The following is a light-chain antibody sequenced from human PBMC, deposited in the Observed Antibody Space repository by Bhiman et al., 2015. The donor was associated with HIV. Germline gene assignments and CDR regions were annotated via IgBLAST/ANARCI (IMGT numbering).Light chain of an antibody. CDR1: TSDVGNYRL. CDR3: CSYAGRPYV. V-gene: IGLV2-23*02. J-gene: IGLJ1*01. Sequence: QSALTQPASVSGSPGQSITISCTGTTSDVGNYRLVSWYQQHPGKAPKLILFEVSKRPSGVSNRFSGSKSDTTASLTISGLQAEDEADYYCCSYAGRPYVFGTGTKVTVL. CDR2: EVS.